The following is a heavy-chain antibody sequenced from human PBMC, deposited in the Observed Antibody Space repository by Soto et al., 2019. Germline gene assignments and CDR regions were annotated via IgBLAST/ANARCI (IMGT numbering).Heavy chain of an antibody. CDR1: GGSVSSSSYY. CDR2: ISYSGST. Sequence: QLQLQESGPGLVKPSETLSLSCTVSGGSVSSSSYYWAWIRQPPGKGLEWIGSISYSGSTYYNASLKSRVTISVDTSKSQFSLRLSSVTAADTAVYYCVGGRPYGDYMFPPSAHWGQGTLVTVSS. CDR3: VGGRPYGDYMFPPSAH. D-gene: IGHD4-17*01. J-gene: IGHJ4*02. V-gene: IGHV4-39*01.